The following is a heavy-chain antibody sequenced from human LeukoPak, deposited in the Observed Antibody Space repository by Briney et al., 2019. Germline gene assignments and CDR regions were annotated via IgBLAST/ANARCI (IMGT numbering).Heavy chain of an antibody. CDR1: GYTFTGYY. V-gene: IGHV1-69*06. D-gene: IGHD5-18*01. CDR2: IIPIFGTA. Sequence: SVKVSCKASGYTFTGYYMHWVRQAPGQGLEWMGGIIPIFGTANYAQKFQGRVTITADKSTSTAYMELSSLRSEDTAVYYCARGRIQLWLQYYYYYMDVWGKGTTVTVSS. J-gene: IGHJ6*03. CDR3: ARGRIQLWLQYYYYYMDV.